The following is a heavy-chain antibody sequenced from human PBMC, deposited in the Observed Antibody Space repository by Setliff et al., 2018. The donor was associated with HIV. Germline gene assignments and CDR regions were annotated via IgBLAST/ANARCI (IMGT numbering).Heavy chain of an antibody. CDR3: TRGPWSKVVTTDTFDI. CDR2: MSTDNGNT. J-gene: IGHJ3*02. V-gene: IGHV1-18*01. CDR1: GYSFSSYG. Sequence: VKVSCKASGYSFSSYGIGWVRLAPGQGLEWMGWMSTDNGNTNYAQKVQGRVTMTTDTGTRTAYMELRSLRSDDTAMYYCTRGPWSKVVTTDTFDIWGQGTMVTVSS. D-gene: IGHD1-26*01.